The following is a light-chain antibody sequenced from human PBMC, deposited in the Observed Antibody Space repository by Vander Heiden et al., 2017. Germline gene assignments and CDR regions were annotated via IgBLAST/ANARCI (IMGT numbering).Light chain of an antibody. J-gene: IGKJ2*01. CDR1: QSVSSSY. CDR2: GAS. V-gene: IGKV3-20*01. Sequence: EVVLKQSPGTLSLSPGERATLSCRASQSVSSSYLAWYQQKPGQAPRLLIYGASTRATGIPDRFSGSGSGTDFTLTISRLEPEDFAVYFCQQYGGSPYTFGQGTKLEIK. CDR3: QQYGGSPYT.